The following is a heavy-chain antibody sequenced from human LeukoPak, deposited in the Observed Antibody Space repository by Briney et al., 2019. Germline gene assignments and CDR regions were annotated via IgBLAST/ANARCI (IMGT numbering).Heavy chain of an antibody. Sequence: PSETLSLTCSVSSVSISSQDWSGVRQSPGKGLECIGYSHSSGDTSYSPSLKSRGTISLDTSKNQFSLRLRSVTAADTAVYFCAKGEYSRTSYYHYYMDVWGKGTTVTVSS. CDR3: AKGEYSRTSYYHYYMDV. J-gene: IGHJ6*03. D-gene: IGHD6-6*01. CDR1: SVSISSQD. V-gene: IGHV4-59*11. CDR2: SHSSGDT.